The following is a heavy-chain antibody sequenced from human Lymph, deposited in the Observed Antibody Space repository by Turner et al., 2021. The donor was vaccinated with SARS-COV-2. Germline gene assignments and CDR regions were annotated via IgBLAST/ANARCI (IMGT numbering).Heavy chain of an antibody. V-gene: IGHV4-59*08. CDR2: IANSGST. Sequence: QVQLQGSGPGLVKPSETLSLTCTVSGGSISSYYMSWIRPPPGKGLGWIGYIANSGSTNYNPSLKSRVTISLDTSKNQFSLKLSSVTAADTAVYYCARHGNELGIQLWGQGTLVTVSS. D-gene: IGHD5-18*01. CDR1: GGSISSYY. CDR3: ARHGNELGIQL. J-gene: IGHJ4*02.